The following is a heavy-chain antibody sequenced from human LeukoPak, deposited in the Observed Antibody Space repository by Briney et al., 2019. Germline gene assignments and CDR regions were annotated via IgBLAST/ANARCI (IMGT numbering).Heavy chain of an antibody. V-gene: IGHV3-23*01. CDR2: LRGDGET. CDR1: GFIFSSYA. Sequence: PGGSLTLSCAASGFIFSSYAMSWVRLAPARGLEWVSSLRGDGETFYIDSVKGRFTLSRDESRNTVYLQLNNLRVEDTAVYFCAKASWVSRADAVLWGQGTLVTVSS. D-gene: IGHD3-16*01. J-gene: IGHJ4*02. CDR3: AKASWVSRADAVL.